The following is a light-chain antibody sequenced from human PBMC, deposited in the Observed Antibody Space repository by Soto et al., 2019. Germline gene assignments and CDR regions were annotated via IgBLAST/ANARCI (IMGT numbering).Light chain of an antibody. CDR2: GAS. Sequence: EIVMTQSPATLALSPGERATLSCRASQSVSSNYLAWYQQKPGQAPRLLIYGASSRATGIPDRFSGSGSGTDFTLTISRLEPEDFAVYYCQQYGSSPPWTFGQGTKVDI. CDR3: QQYGSSPPWT. J-gene: IGKJ1*01. CDR1: QSVSSNY. V-gene: IGKV3-20*01.